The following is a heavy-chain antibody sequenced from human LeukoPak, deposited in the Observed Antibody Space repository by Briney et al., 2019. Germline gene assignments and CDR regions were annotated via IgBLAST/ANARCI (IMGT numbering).Heavy chain of an antibody. D-gene: IGHD6-13*01. V-gene: IGHV4-61*02. CDR1: GGSIGSGSYY. Sequence: SETLSLTCTVSGGSIGSGSYYWSWIRQPAGKGLEWIGRIYTSGSTNYNPSLKSRVTISVDTSKNQFSLKLSSVTAADTAVYYCARLVLNYYYYMDVWGKGTTVTVSS. CDR3: ARLVLNYYYYMDV. CDR2: IYTSGST. J-gene: IGHJ6*03.